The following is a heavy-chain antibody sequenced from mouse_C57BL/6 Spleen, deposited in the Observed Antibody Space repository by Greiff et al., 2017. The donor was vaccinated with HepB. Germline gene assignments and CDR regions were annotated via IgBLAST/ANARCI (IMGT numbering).Heavy chain of an antibody. CDR3: ARDYGSQFAY. CDR2: IYPGDGDT. J-gene: IGHJ3*01. CDR1: GYAFSSSW. D-gene: IGHD1-1*01. V-gene: IGHV1-82*01. Sequence: QVQLHQSGPELVKPGASVKISCKASGYAFSSSWMNWVKQRPGKGLEWIGRIYPGDGDTNYNGKFKGKATLTADKSSSTAYMQLSSLTSEDSAVYFCARDYGSQFAYWGQGTLVTVSA.